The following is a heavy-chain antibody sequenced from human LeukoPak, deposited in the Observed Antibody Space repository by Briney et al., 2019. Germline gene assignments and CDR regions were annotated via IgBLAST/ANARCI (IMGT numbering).Heavy chain of an antibody. CDR2: IFPSGNT. D-gene: IGHD3-9*01. CDR1: SGSISNYY. CDR3: ARDREEETEYYDILTGYPHWYFDL. Sequence: PSETLSLTCTVSSGSISNYYWNWIRQPAGKGLEWIGRIFPSGNTNYNPSLKSRVTMSVDRSKNQFSLNLSSVTAADTAVYYCARDREEETEYYDILTGYPHWYFDLWGRGTLVTVSS. J-gene: IGHJ2*01. V-gene: IGHV4-4*07.